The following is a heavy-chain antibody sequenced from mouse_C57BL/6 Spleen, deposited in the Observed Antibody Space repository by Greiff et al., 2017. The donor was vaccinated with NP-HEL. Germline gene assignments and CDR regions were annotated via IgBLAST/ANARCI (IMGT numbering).Heavy chain of an antibody. J-gene: IGHJ2*01. CDR2: ISSGSSTI. CDR3: ARPNYGNYGGYFDY. CDR1: GFTFSDYG. Sequence: VKLMESGGGLVKPGGSLKLSCAASGFTFSDYGMHWVRQAPEKGLEWVAYISSGSSTIYYADTVKGRFTISRDNAKNTLFLQMTSLRSEDTAMYYCARPNYGNYGGYFDYWGQGTTLTVSS. D-gene: IGHD2-1*01. V-gene: IGHV5-17*01.